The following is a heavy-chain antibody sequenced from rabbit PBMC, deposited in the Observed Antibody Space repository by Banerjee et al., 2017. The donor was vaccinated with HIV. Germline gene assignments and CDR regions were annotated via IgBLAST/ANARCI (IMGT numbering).Heavy chain of an antibody. CDR2: IYTGSSGDT. CDR1: GFDFSSGYY. Sequence: QQQLEESGGGLVKPEGSLTLTCKASGFDFSSGYYMCWVRQAPGKGLEWIGCIYTGSSGDTVYATWAKGRFTISKASWTTVTLQMTSLTAADTASYFCARDLAGVIGWNFNLWGQGTLVTVS. V-gene: IGHV1S45*01. J-gene: IGHJ4*01. D-gene: IGHD4-1*01. CDR3: ARDLAGVIGWNFNL.